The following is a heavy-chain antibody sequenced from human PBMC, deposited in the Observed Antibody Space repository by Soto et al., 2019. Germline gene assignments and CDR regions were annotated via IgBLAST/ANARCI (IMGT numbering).Heavy chain of an antibody. CDR3: ARSPLTGGAFDI. CDR1: GFTFSSYD. CDR2: IGTAGDT. V-gene: IGHV3-13*01. Sequence: GGSLRRSCAASGFTFSSYDMHWVRQATGKGLEWVSAIGTAGDTYYPGSVKGRFKISRENAKNSLYLQMNSLRAGDTAVYYCARSPLTGGAFDIWGQGTMVNVSS. J-gene: IGHJ3*02. D-gene: IGHD2-8*02.